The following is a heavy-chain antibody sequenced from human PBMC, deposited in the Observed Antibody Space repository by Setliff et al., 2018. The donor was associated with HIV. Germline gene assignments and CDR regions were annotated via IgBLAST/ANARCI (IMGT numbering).Heavy chain of an antibody. CDR3: ARDGTDY. CDR2: INPNSGGT. V-gene: IGHV1-2*06. J-gene: IGHJ4*02. D-gene: IGHD1-26*01. Sequence: ASVKVSCKASGDTFRSYAISWVRQAPGQGLEWMGRINPNSGGTNHAQKFQDRVTITRDTSASTVYMELSSLRSEDTAAYYCARDGTDYWGQGTRVTVSS. CDR1: GDTFRSYA.